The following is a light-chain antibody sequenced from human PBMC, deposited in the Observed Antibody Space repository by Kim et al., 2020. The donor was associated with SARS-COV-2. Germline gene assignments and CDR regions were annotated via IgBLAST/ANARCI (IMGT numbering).Light chain of an antibody. CDR3: ASWDDGLSGPV. V-gene: IGLV1-44*01. J-gene: IGLJ2*01. Sequence: GQRVTISCSGGSSDIGSNTVNWYQQRPETSPRLLIYSNDKRPSGVPGRFSGSRSGTSASLAISGLQSDDEADYFCASWDDGLSGPVFGGGTQLTVL. CDR2: SND. CDR1: SSDIGSNT.